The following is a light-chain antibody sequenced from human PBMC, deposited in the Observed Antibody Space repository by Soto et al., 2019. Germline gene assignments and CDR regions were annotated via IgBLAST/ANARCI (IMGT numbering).Light chain of an antibody. V-gene: IGLV2-11*01. J-gene: IGLJ1*01. CDR2: DVS. Sequence: QSALTQPRSVSGSPGQSVTISGTGTSSHVGGYNYVSWYQQHPGKAHKLMIYDVSKRPSGVPDRFSGSKSGNTASLTISGLQAEDEAEYYCCSSAGSYTDYYVFGTGTKLTVL. CDR1: SSHVGGYNY. CDR3: CSSAGSYTDYYV.